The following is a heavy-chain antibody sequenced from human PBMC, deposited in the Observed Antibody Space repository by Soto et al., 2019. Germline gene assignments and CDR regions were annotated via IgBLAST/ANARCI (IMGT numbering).Heavy chain of an antibody. CDR1: GGTFSSYA. J-gene: IGHJ4*02. CDR2: ILPIFGTA. CDR3: ARGESGSYVFDY. D-gene: IGHD1-26*01. V-gene: IGHV1-69*01. Sequence: QVQLVQSGAAVKKPGSSVTVSCKASGGTFSSYAISWVRQSPVQGLEWMGGILPIFGTANYAQKFQGRVTIPADESTSTAYMELSSLRSEDTAVYYCARGESGSYVFDYWGQGTLVTVSS.